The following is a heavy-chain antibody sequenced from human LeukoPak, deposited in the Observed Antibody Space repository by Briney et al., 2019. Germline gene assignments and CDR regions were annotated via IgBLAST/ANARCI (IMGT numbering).Heavy chain of an antibody. D-gene: IGHD6-13*01. Sequence: ASVNVSCKASGYTFTSYYMHWVRQAPGQGLEWMGIINPSGGSTSYAQKFQGRITMTRDTSTSTVYMELSSPRSEDTAVYYCARDGSKSGVAAAPNYYFDYWGQGTLVTVSS. CDR1: GYTFTSYY. CDR2: INPSGGST. J-gene: IGHJ4*02. V-gene: IGHV1-46*01. CDR3: ARDGSKSGVAAAPNYYFDY.